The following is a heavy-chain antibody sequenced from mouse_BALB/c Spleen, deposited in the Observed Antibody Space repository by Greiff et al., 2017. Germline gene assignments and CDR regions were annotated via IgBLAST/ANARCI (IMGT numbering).Heavy chain of an antibody. CDR1: GFAFSSYD. V-gene: IGHV5-12-1*01. CDR3: ASLITTGYWYFDV. CDR2: ISSGGGST. Sequence: DVKLQESGGGLVKPGGSLKLSCAASGFAFSSYDMSWVRQTPEKRLEWVAYISSGGGSTYYPDTVKGRFTISRDNAKNTLYLQMSSLKSEDTAMYYCASLITTGYWYFDVWGAGTTVTVSS. J-gene: IGHJ1*01. D-gene: IGHD1-1*01.